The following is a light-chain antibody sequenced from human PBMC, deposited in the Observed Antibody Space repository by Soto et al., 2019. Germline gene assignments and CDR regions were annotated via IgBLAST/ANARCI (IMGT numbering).Light chain of an antibody. V-gene: IGKV1-39*01. CDR2: AAS. CDR3: QHSYTTPS. CDR1: QTISTY. J-gene: IGKJ4*01. Sequence: DIQMTQSPSSLSASVGDRVTITCRASQTISTYLNWYQQKPGKAPNLLIYAASTLLSGVPSRLSGSGSGTEFTLTISSLQPEDFASYYCQHSYTTPSFGGGTKVVIK.